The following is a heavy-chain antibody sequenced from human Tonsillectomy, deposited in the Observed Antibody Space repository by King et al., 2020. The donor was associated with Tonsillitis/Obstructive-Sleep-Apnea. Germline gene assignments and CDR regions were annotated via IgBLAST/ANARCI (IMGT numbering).Heavy chain of an antibody. J-gene: IGHJ4*02. CDR3: ARQIVLMVYAMDLYYFDY. Sequence: VQLQESGPGLVKPSETLSLTCTVSGVSISSSSYYWGWIRQPPGKGLEWIGSIYYSGSTYYNPSLKSRVTISVDTSKNQFSLKLSSVTAADTAVYYCARQIVLMVYAMDLYYFDYWGQGTLVTVSS. V-gene: IGHV4-39*01. CDR1: GVSISSSSYY. CDR2: IYYSGST. D-gene: IGHD2-8*01.